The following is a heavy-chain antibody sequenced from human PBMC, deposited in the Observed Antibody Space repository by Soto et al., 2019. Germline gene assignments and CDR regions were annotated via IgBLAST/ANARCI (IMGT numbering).Heavy chain of an antibody. CDR1: GGTFSSYA. J-gene: IGHJ3*02. D-gene: IGHD1-7*01. V-gene: IGHV1-69*13. CDR3: ASGRNSLANAFDI. Sequence: SVKVSCKASGGTFSSYAISWVRQAPGQGLEWMGGIIPIFGTANYAQKFQGRVTITADESTSTAYMELSSLRSEDTAVYYCASGRNSLANAFDIWGQGTMVTVSS. CDR2: IIPIFGTA.